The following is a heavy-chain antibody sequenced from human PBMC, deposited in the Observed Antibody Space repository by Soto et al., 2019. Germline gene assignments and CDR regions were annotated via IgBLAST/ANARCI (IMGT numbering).Heavy chain of an antibody. Sequence: SLRLSCAASVFTFSIYDMHWVRQAPGKGVEGLAVISYDGSNKYYRDSVKGRFTISRDNSKNTLYLQMNSLRVEDTAVYYCAKGSYTGTYSDIDYWGQGTMVTVSS. D-gene: IGHD1-26*01. J-gene: IGHJ4*02. CDR2: ISYDGSNK. CDR3: AKGSYTGTYSDIDY. CDR1: VFTFSIYD. V-gene: IGHV3-30*18.